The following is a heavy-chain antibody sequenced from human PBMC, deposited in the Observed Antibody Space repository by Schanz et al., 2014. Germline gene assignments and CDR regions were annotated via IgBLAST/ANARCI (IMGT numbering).Heavy chain of an antibody. Sequence: EVQLVESGGGLVQPGGSLRLSCAASGFTFSSYAMSWVRQAPGKGLGWVSSISSGGGSTYYADSVKGRFTISRDNSKNTLYLQMKSLRAEDTAVYYCAKGRFGELSAFDIWGQGTMVTVSS. J-gene: IGHJ3*02. D-gene: IGHD3-10*01. CDR2: ISSGGGST. V-gene: IGHV3-23*04. CDR1: GFTFSSYA. CDR3: AKGRFGELSAFDI.